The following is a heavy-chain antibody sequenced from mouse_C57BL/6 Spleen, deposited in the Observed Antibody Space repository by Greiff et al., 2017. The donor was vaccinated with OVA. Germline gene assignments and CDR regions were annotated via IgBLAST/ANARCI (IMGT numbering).Heavy chain of an antibody. Sequence: VQLQQSGGDLVKPGGSLKLSCAASGFTFSSYGMSWVRQTPDKRLEWVATISSGGSYTYYPDSVKGRFTISRDNAKNTLYLQMSSLKSEDTAMYYCASYSNLWFAYWGQGTLVTVSA. D-gene: IGHD2-5*01. J-gene: IGHJ3*01. CDR2: ISSGGSYT. CDR1: GFTFSSYG. V-gene: IGHV5-6*01. CDR3: ASYSNLWFAY.